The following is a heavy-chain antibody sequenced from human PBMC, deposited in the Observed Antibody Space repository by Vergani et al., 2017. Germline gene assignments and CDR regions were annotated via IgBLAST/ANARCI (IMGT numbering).Heavy chain of an antibody. Sequence: QVQLVQSGAEVKKPGASVKVSCKASGYTFTGYYMHWVRQAPGQGLEWMGWINPNSGTTGYAQKFQGRVTMTRNTSINTAYMELSRLSFEDAAVYYCARSTDYPDDYVSSDYFRRTLDVWGKGTTVTVS. CDR2: INPNSGTT. V-gene: IGHV1-8*02. D-gene: IGHD4/OR15-4a*01. J-gene: IGHJ6*03. CDR3: ARSTDYPDDYVSSDYFRRTLDV. CDR1: GYTFTGYY.